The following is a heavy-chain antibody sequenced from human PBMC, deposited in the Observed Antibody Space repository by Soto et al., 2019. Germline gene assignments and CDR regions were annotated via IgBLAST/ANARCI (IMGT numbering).Heavy chain of an antibody. D-gene: IGHD4-17*01. V-gene: IGHV3-23*01. CDR2: ISGSGGST. J-gene: IGHJ5*02. CDR3: AKDCEDYGAHWLDP. CDR1: GFTFSSYA. Sequence: GGSLRLSCAASGFTFSSYAMSWVRQAPGKGLEWVSAISGSGGSTYYADSVKGRFTISRDNSKNTLYLQMNSLRAEDTAVYYCAKDCEDYGAHWLDPWGQGTLVTLSS.